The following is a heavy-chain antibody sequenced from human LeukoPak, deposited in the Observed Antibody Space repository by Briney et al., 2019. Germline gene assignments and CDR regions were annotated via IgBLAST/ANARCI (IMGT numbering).Heavy chain of an antibody. D-gene: IGHD1-26*01. V-gene: IGHV3-21*01. CDR1: GFTFSSYS. J-gene: IGHJ4*02. CDR2: ISSSSYI. Sequence: GGSLRLSCAASGFTFSSYSMNWVRQAPGKGLEWVSSISSSSYIYYADSVKGRFTISRDNAKNSLYLQMNSLRAEDTAVYYCARAWELLHSDYWGQGTLVTVSS. CDR3: ARAWELLHSDY.